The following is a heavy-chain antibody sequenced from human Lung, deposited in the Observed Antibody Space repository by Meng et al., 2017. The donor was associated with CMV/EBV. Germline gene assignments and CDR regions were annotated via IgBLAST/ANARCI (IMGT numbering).Heavy chain of an antibody. CDR2: ISYDGINK. V-gene: IGHV3-30-3*01. J-gene: IGHJ4*02. Sequence: SLKISXAASKFTFSTYDMHWVRQAPGKGLEWVAIISYDGINKYNADSVKGRFTISRDNSKNTLYLQMNSLRAEDTAVYYCARGGGGSDGDSYFFDYWGQGTLVTVSS. CDR1: KFTFSTYD. D-gene: IGHD2-21*01. CDR3: ARGGGGSDGDSYFFDY.